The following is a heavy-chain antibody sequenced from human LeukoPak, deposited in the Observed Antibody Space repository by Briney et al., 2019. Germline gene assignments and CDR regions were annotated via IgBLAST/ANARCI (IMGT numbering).Heavy chain of an antibody. CDR3: ARALNYYDSSGYLQDAFDI. V-gene: IGHV3-74*01. D-gene: IGHD3-22*01. CDR1: GFIFSSYW. J-gene: IGHJ3*02. CDR2: INTDGSST. Sequence: GGSLRLSCAASGFIFSSYWMHWVRHAPGKGLAWVSRINTDGSSTSYADSVKGRFTISRDNAKNTLYLQMNSLRAEDTAVYYCARALNYYDSSGYLQDAFDIWGQGTMVTVSS.